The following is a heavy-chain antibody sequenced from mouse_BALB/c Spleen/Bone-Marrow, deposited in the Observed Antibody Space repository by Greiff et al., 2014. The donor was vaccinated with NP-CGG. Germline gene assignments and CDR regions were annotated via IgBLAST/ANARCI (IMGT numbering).Heavy chain of an antibody. J-gene: IGHJ4*01. D-gene: IGHD2-14*01. Sequence: VQLQQSGAELARPGASVKMSCKASGYTFTSYTMRWVKQRPGQGLEWIGYINPSSGYTNYNQKFKDKATLTADKSSSTAYMQLSSLTSEDSAVYYCARRYDYAMDYWGQGTSVTVSS. CDR1: GYTFTSYT. CDR2: INPSSGYT. CDR3: ARRYDYAMDY. V-gene: IGHV1-4*01.